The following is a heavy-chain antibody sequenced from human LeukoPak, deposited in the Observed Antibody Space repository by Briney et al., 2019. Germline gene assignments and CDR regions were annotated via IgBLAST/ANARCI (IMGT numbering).Heavy chain of an antibody. V-gene: IGHV3-21*01. CDR3: ARDLLYADANWFDP. Sequence: GGSLRLSCAASGFTFSSYSMNWVRQAPGKGLEWVSSNSSSSSYIYYADSVKGRFTISRDNAKNSLYLQMNSLRAEDTAVYYCARDLLYADANWFDPWGQGTLVTVSS. D-gene: IGHD2-8*01. J-gene: IGHJ5*02. CDR1: GFTFSSYS. CDR2: NSSSSSYI.